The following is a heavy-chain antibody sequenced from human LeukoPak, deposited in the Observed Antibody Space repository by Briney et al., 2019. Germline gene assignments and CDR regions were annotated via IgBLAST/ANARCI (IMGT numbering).Heavy chain of an antibody. D-gene: IGHD2-21*01. J-gene: IGHJ6*02. CDR3: ARYCGGDCYGMDV. Sequence: GGSLRLSCAASGFTFSDHYMDWVRQAPGKGLEWVANIKQDGSEKDYVDSVKGRFTIPRDNAQNSLYLQMHSLRAEDTAVYYCARYCGGDCYGMDVWGQGTTVTVSS. CDR1: GFTFSDHY. CDR2: IKQDGSEK. V-gene: IGHV3-7*01.